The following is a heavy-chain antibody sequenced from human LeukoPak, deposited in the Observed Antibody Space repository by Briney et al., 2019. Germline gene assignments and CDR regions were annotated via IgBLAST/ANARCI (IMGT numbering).Heavy chain of an antibody. CDR2: ISSSSSYI. V-gene: IGHV3-21*01. J-gene: IGHJ4*02. D-gene: IGHD3-10*01. CDR3: ARDNLRYGSGSMADY. Sequence: TGGSLRLSCGASGFTFSSYSMNWVRQAPGKGLEWVSSISSSSSYIYYADSVKGRFTISRDNAKNSLYLQMNSLRAEDTAVYYCARDNLRYGSGSMADYWGQGTLVTVSS. CDR1: GFTFSSYS.